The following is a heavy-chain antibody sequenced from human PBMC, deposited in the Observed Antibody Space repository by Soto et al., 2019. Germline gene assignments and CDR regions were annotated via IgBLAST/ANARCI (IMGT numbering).Heavy chain of an antibody. CDR3: AKDFHTNMVLMDV. CDR2: INWDSDTI. CDR1: GFTFDDYA. J-gene: IGHJ6*04. D-gene: IGHD2-8*02. Sequence: EVQLVESGGDLVQPGRSLRLSCAASGFTFDDYAMHWVRQVPGKGLEWVAGINWDSDTIAYAASVRGRFTISRDNAKNSLYLQMNSLRAEDTALYYCAKDFHTNMVLMDVWGKGTTVTVSS. V-gene: IGHV3-9*01.